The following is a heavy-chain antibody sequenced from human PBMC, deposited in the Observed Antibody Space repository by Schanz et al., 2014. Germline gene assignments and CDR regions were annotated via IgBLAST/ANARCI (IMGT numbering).Heavy chain of an antibody. D-gene: IGHD4-17*01. J-gene: IGHJ4*02. Sequence: EVQLVESGGGLVQPGGSLRLSCAASGFSVSSNYMSWVRQAPGKGLEWVSFISTSGTYMYYADSVKGRFTISRDNAKNSLYLPLNSLRAEDTAVYYCARDVYGDYEENFFDYWGQGTLVTVSS. CDR2: ISTSGTYM. CDR1: GFSVSSNY. V-gene: IGHV3-21*01. CDR3: ARDVYGDYEENFFDY.